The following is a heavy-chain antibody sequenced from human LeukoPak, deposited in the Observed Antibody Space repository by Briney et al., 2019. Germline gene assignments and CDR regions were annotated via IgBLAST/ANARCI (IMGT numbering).Heavy chain of an antibody. CDR2: INHSGST. J-gene: IGHJ5*02. CDR3: ARVCGFGEWYWFDP. CDR1: GGSFSGYY. Sequence: PSETLSLTCAVYGGSFSGYYWSWIRQPPGKGLEWIGEINHSGSTNYNPSLKSRVTISVDTSKNQFSLKLSSVTAADTAVYYCARVCGFGEWYWFDPWGQGTLVTVSS. D-gene: IGHD3-10*01. V-gene: IGHV4-34*01.